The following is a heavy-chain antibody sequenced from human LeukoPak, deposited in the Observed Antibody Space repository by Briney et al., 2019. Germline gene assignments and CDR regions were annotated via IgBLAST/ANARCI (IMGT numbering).Heavy chain of an antibody. D-gene: IGHD3-10*01. CDR3: VRERFHGSGAPKFDF. V-gene: IGHV3-21*06. CDR1: GFTFSSYS. CDR2: ISSSSSYI. Sequence: GGSLRLSCAASGFTFSSYSMNWVRQAAGKGLEWVSFISSSSSYIYYADSMKGRFTISRDNAKNSLNLQMNSLRAEDTAVYYCVRERFHGSGAPKFDFWGQGNLVTVSS. J-gene: IGHJ4*02.